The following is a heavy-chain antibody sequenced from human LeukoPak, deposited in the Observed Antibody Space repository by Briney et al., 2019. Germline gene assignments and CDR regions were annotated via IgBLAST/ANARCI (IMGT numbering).Heavy chain of an antibody. J-gene: IGHJ4*02. CDR1: GGSISSSSYY. CDR3: ITYSYGLIFDY. D-gene: IGHD5-18*01. V-gene: IGHV4-39*01. Sequence: PSETLSLTCTVSGGSISSSSYYWGWIRQPPGKGLEWIGSIYYSGSTYYSPSLKSRVTISVDTSKNQFSLKLSSVTAADTAVYYCITYSYGLIFDYWGQGTLVTVSS. CDR2: IYYSGST.